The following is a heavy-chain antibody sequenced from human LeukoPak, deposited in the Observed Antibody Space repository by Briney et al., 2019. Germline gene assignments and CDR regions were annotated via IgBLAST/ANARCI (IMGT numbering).Heavy chain of an antibody. CDR1: GFTVSSNY. V-gene: IGHV3-64*01. Sequence: PGGSLRLSCAASGFTVSSNYMSWVRQAPGKGLDYVSAISSNRGSTYYANSVKGRFTISRDNSKNTLYLQMGSLRAEDMAVYYCASLKVASIVGAFDIWGQGTMVTVSS. CDR2: ISSNRGST. CDR3: ASLKVASIVGAFDI. J-gene: IGHJ3*02. D-gene: IGHD3-16*02.